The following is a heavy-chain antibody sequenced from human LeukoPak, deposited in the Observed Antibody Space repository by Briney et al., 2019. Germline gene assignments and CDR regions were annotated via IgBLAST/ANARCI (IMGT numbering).Heavy chain of an antibody. CDR3: ARYYYDNSGSIYAFDI. J-gene: IGHJ3*02. V-gene: IGHV4-59*01. Sequence: PSETLSLTCTVSGGSIGSYYWGWIRQPPGKGLEWIGYIYYSGSTNYNPSLKSRITISVDTSKNQFSLKLSSVTSADTAVYYCARYYYDNSGSIYAFDIWGQGTMVTVSS. CDR2: IYYSGST. CDR1: GGSIGSYY. D-gene: IGHD3-22*01.